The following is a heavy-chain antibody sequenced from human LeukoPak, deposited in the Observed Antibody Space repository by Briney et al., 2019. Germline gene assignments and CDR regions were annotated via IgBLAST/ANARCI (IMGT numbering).Heavy chain of an antibody. CDR3: ARATIMGQNDAFDI. CDR2: ISSSSSYI. CDR1: GCTFSSYS. V-gene: IGHV3-21*01. D-gene: IGHD1-26*01. J-gene: IGHJ3*02. Sequence: GGALRLSCAASGCTFSSYSMNWVRQAPGKGLEWVASISSSSSYIYYADSVKGRFTISRDNAKNSLYLQMNSLRGEDTAVYYCARATIMGQNDAFDIWGEGTRVTVSS.